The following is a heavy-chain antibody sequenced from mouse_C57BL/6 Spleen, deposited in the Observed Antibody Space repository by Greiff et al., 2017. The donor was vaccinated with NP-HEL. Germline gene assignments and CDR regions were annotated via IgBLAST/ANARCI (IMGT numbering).Heavy chain of an antibody. CDR2: IWTGGGT. CDR3: ASYSGYFDV. V-gene: IGHV2-9-1*01. J-gene: IGHJ1*03. CDR1: GFSFTSYA. D-gene: IGHD1-1*01. Sequence: VQLVESGPGLVAPSQSLSITCTVSGFSFTSYAISRVRQPPGKGLEWLGVIWTGGGTNYNSALKSRLSISKDNSKSQVFLKMNSLQTDDTARYYCASYSGYFDVWGTGTTVTVSS.